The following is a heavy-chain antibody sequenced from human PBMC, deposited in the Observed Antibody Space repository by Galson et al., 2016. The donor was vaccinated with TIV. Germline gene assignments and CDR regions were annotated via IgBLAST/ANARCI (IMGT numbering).Heavy chain of an antibody. CDR3: ARGNGYSYGYVY. D-gene: IGHD5-18*01. CDR1: GYSINSGFY. Sequence: ETLSLTCAVSGYSINSGFYWGWIRPPPGKGLEWIGAISFSGNTHYNPSLKSRVTISLDVAKNQFSLDLNSVTAADTAFYYCARGNGYSYGYVYWGQGVLVTVSS. J-gene: IGHJ4*02. CDR2: ISFSGNT. V-gene: IGHV4-38-2*01.